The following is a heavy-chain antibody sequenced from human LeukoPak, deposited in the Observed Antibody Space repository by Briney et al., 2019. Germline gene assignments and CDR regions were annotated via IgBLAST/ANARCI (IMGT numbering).Heavy chain of an antibody. CDR2: ISSSSSYI. CDR1: GFTFSSYS. Sequence: PGGSLRLSCAASGFTFSSYSMNWVRQAPGKGLEWVSSISSSSSYIYYADSVKGRFTIPRDNAKNSLYLQMNSLRAEDTAVYYCAREHSGYSYGPNFDYWGQGTLVTVSS. CDR3: AREHSGYSYGPNFDY. D-gene: IGHD5-18*01. J-gene: IGHJ4*02. V-gene: IGHV3-21*01.